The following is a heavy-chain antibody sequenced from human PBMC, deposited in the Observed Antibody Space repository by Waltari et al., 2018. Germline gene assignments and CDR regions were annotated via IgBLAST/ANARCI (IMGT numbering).Heavy chain of an antibody. V-gene: IGHV3-23*03. CDR3: AKGYGYNKGPVDY. D-gene: IGHD5-12*01. Sequence: EVQLLESGGGLVQPGGSLRLSCAASGFTFSSYALSWVRQAPGKGLEWVSVIYSGGSTYYADSVKGRFTISRDNSKNTLYLQMNSLRAEDTAVYYCAKGYGYNKGPVDYWGQGTLVTVSS. CDR1: GFTFSSYA. CDR2: IYSGGST. J-gene: IGHJ4*02.